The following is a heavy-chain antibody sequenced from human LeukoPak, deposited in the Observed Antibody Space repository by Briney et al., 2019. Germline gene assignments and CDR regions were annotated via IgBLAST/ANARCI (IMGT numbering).Heavy chain of an antibody. V-gene: IGHV1-2*02. CDR1: GYTFTGYY. CDR3: ARGRDGYNLLLDY. D-gene: IGHD5-24*01. Sequence: GASVKVSCKASGYTFTGYYMHWVRQAPGQGLEWMGWINPNSGGTNYAQKFQGRVTMTRDTSISTAYMELSRLRPDDTAVYYCARGRDGYNLLLDYWGQGTLVTVSS. J-gene: IGHJ4*02. CDR2: INPNSGGT.